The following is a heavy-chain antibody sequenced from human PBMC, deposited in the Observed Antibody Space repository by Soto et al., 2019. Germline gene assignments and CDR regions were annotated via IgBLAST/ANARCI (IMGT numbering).Heavy chain of an antibody. CDR3: AHSVVAGLGYYFDY. CDR2: IYWDDDK. J-gene: IGHJ4*02. D-gene: IGHD6-19*01. Sequence: ASGPTLVNPTQTLTLTCTFSGFSLSSTRVAVGWIRQPPGKALEWLALIYWDDDKRYSPFLKSRLTITKDTSKNQVVLTMTNMDPVDTATYYCAHSVVAGLGYYFDYWGQGTLVIVSS. CDR1: GFSLSSTRVA. V-gene: IGHV2-5*02.